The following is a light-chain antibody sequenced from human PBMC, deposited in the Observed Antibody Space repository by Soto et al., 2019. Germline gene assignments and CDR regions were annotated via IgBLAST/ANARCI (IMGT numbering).Light chain of an antibody. CDR1: QSIDTL. Sequence: DIQMTQSPSTLSASGGDRVIITCRASQSIDTLLAWYQHKPGRAPEVLISEATSLERGVPSRFSGSGSGTEFSLTISSLQPDDFATYYCQQYSSHSGTFGQGTKLEVK. CDR2: EAT. V-gene: IGKV1-5*01. J-gene: IGKJ2*01. CDR3: QQYSSHSGT.